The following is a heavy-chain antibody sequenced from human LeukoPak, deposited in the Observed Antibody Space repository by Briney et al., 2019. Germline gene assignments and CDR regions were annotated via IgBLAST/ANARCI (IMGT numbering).Heavy chain of an antibody. Sequence: SETLSLTCIVSGYSLTSVYYWACIRQSPGKGLEWIGSIYHSGSTYYNSSLKSRVTMSVDTSKKQFSLNLSSVTAADTAVYYCATTPREYSSTWYYFDYWGQGILVTVSS. CDR2: IYHSGST. J-gene: IGHJ4*02. D-gene: IGHD6-13*01. CDR1: GYSLTSVYY. V-gene: IGHV4-38-2*02. CDR3: ATTPREYSSTWYYFDY.